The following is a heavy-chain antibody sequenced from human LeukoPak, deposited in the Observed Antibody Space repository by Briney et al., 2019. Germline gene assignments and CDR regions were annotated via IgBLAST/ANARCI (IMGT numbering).Heavy chain of an antibody. CDR1: GCSFTSYW. D-gene: IGHD2-2*01. V-gene: IGHV5-51*01. J-gene: IGHJ6*02. CDR3: ARSVGYCSSTSCYDYYYYYGMDV. CDR2: IYPGDSDT. Sequence: GESLKISCKGSGCSFTSYWIGWVRQMPGKGLEWMGIIYPGDSDTRYSPSFQGQVTISADKSISTAYLQWSSLKASDTAMYYCARSVGYCSSTSCYDYYYYYGMDVWGQGTAVTVSS.